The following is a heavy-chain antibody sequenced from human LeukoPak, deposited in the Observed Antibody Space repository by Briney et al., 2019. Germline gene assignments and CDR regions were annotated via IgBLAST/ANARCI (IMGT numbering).Heavy chain of an antibody. CDR3: GRALLLGHSGDY. CDR1: GGSISSYY. CDR2: INHSGST. D-gene: IGHD2-21*01. Sequence: SETLSLTCTVSGGSISSYYWSWIRQPPGKGLEWIGEINHSGSTNYNPSLKSRVTISVDTSKNQFSLKLSSVTAADTAVYYCGRALLLGHSGDYWGQGTLVAVSS. V-gene: IGHV4-34*01. J-gene: IGHJ4*02.